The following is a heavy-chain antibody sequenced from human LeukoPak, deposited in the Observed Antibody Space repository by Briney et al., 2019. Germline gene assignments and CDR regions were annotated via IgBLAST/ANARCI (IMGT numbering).Heavy chain of an antibody. CDR1: GGSYSGYY. V-gene: IGHV4-34*01. CDR2: INHSGST. Sequence: SETLSLTCAVYGGSYSGYYWSWIRQPPGKGLEWMGEINHSGSTNYNPPPKSRVTISVDTSKNQFSLKLSSVTAADTAVYYCARQLFGLGSAAISSTLDYWGQGTLVTVSS. D-gene: IGHD2-2*02. J-gene: IGHJ4*02. CDR3: ARQLFGLGSAAISSTLDY.